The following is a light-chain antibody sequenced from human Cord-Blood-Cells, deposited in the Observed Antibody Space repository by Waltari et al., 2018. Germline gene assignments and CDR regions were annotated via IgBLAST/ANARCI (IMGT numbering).Light chain of an antibody. J-gene: IGKJ1*01. V-gene: IGKV3-11*01. CDR2: DAS. CDR1: QSVSSY. Sequence: DIVLTQSPATLSLSPGEGATLSCRASQSVSSYLAWYQQKPGQAPRLLIYDASNRATGTPARFSGSGSGTDFTLTISSLEPEDFAVYYCQQKTFGQGTKVEIK. CDR3: QQKT.